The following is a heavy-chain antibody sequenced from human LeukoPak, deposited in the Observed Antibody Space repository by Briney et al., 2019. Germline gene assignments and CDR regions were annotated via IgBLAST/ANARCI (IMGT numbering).Heavy chain of an antibody. CDR1: GFTFSSYS. CDR2: ISSSSSYI. V-gene: IGHV3-21*04. CDR3: AREWIGTMIDQDAFDI. J-gene: IGHJ3*02. D-gene: IGHD3-22*01. Sequence: GGSLRLSCAASGFTFSSYSMNWVRQAPGKGLEWVSSISSSSSYIYYADSVKGRFTISRDNAKNSLYLQMNSLRAEDTALYYCAREWIGTMIDQDAFDIWGQGTMVTVSS.